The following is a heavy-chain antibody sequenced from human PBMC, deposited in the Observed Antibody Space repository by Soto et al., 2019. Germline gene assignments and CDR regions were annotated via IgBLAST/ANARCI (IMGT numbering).Heavy chain of an antibody. Sequence: PSQTLSLTCAISGDSVSSNSAAWNWIRQSPSRGLEWLGRTYYRSKWYNDYAVSVKSRITINPDTSKNQFSLQLNSVTPEDTAVYYCARGYSSGGYEGYYFDYWGQGTLVTVSS. J-gene: IGHJ4*02. CDR1: GDSVSSNSAA. CDR3: ARGYSSGGYEGYYFDY. V-gene: IGHV6-1*01. CDR2: TYYRSKWYN. D-gene: IGHD6-19*01.